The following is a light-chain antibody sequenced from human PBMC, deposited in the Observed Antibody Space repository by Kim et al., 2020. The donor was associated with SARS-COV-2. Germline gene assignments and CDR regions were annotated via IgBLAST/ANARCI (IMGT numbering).Light chain of an antibody. V-gene: IGKV1-27*01. J-gene: IGKJ1*01. CDR2: ATS. CDR1: QDISNY. Sequence: IQMTQSPSSLSASVGDEVTITCRASQDISNYLAWYQQKPGKAPKLLMYATSTLQSGVPSRFRGSRSGTDFTLIITRLQPEDVATYFGQKYDSAPWTFGQRTKVDIK. CDR3: QKYDSAPWT.